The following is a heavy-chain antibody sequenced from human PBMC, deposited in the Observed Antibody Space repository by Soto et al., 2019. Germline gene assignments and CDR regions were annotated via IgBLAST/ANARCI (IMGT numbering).Heavy chain of an antibody. CDR2: MNPGSGDT. CDR3: ARMESFGSLNWFDP. V-gene: IGHV1-8*01. D-gene: IGHD5-18*01. Sequence: ASSVKVSCKASGYTFTNNDVSWVLQATGQGLEWMGWMNPGSGDTGYAQKFQGRVTMTRDISIATAYMELNSLTSEDTAIYYCARMESFGSLNWFDPWGQGTLVTVSS. CDR1: GYTFTNND. J-gene: IGHJ5*02.